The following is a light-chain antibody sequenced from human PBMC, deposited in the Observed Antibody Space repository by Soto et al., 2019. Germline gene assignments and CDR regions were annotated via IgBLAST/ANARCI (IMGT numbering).Light chain of an antibody. V-gene: IGKV3-20*01. CDR2: GAT. J-gene: IGKJ1*01. CDR3: HQCDSSPWT. Sequence: EIVLTQSPGTLSLSPGERATLSCRASQSVSSNYLAWYQQKPGQAPRLLIYGATNRATGIPDRFSGSVSGADFTLTISRLEPEDFAVFYCHQCDSSPWTFGQGTKVEIK. CDR1: QSVSSNY.